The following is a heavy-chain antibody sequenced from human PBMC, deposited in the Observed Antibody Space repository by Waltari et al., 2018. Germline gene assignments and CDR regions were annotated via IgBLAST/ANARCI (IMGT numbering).Heavy chain of an antibody. Sequence: QVQLVQSGAEVKKPGSSVKVSCKASGGTFSSYAISWVRQAPGQGLEWMGGIIPIFGTANYAQKFQGRVTITADESTSTAYMELSSLRSEDTAVYYCARDGYCSGGSCYASVAFDIWGQGTMVTVSS. V-gene: IGHV1-69*13. CDR3: ARDGYCSGGSCYASVAFDI. D-gene: IGHD2-15*01. CDR1: GGTFSSYA. J-gene: IGHJ3*02. CDR2: IIPIFGTA.